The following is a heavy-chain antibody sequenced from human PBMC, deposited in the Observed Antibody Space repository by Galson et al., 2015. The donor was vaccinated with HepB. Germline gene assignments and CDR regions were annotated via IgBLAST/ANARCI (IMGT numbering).Heavy chain of an antibody. CDR2: ISGSGSST. CDR1: GFTVSNYA. D-gene: IGHD6-13*01. Sequence: SLRLSCAASGFTVSNYAMSWVRQAPGKGLEWVAGISGSGSSTYYADSVKGRFTISRDNSKRTLYLQMNSLRAEDTAVYYCARDLTGYSSTWRRYWFFDLWGRGTLVTVSS. J-gene: IGHJ2*01. CDR3: ARDLTGYSSTWRRYWFFDL. V-gene: IGHV3-23*01.